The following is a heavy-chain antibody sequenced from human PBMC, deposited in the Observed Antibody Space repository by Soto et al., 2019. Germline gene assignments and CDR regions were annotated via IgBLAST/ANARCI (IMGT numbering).Heavy chain of an antibody. CDR2: VYYTGDT. CDR3: ARLGASRPLV. Sequence: PSETLSLTCNVSGGSINSYYWSWIRQSPGKGLEWIGYVYYTGDTNYNPSLKSRVTISVDPSKSQFSLKLNSVTAADTAVYFCARLGASRPLVWGQGTMVTVSS. D-gene: IGHD7-27*01. J-gene: IGHJ3*01. V-gene: IGHV4-59*01. CDR1: GGSINSYY.